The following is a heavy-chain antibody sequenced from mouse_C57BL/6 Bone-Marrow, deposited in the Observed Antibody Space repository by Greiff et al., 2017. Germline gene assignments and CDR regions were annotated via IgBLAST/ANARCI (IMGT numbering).Heavy chain of an antibody. CDR1: GYTFTDYN. Sequence: VQLKESGPELVKPGASVKMSCKASGYTFTDYNMHWVKQSHGKSLEWIGYINPNNGGTSYNQKFKGKATLAVNKSSSTAYMELRSLTSEDSAVYYCARAYYYYAMDYWGQGTSVTVSS. J-gene: IGHJ4*01. CDR2: INPNNGGT. D-gene: IGHD6-5*01. CDR3: ARAYYYYAMDY. V-gene: IGHV1-22*01.